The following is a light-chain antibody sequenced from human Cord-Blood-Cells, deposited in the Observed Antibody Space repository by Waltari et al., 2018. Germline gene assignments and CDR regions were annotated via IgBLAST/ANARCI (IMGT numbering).Light chain of an antibody. CDR3: SSYTSSSTWV. CDR2: DVS. CDR1: SSDVGGYNY. J-gene: IGLJ3*02. Sequence: QSALTQPPPVSGSPGQSITISCTGTSSDVGGYNYPSWYQQHPGKAPQLMIYDVSNRPSGVSNRFSGSKSGNTASLTISGLQAEDEADYYCSSYTSSSTWVFGGGTKLTVL. V-gene: IGLV2-14*01.